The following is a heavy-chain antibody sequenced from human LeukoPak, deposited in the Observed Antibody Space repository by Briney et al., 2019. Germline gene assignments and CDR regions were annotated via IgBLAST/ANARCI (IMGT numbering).Heavy chain of an antibody. CDR1: GFTFSSYG. CDR2: ISYDGSNK. CDR3: ARAGYYDSSGDAFDI. V-gene: IGHV3-30*03. Sequence: PGGSLRLSCAASGFTFSSYGMHWVRQAPGKGLEWVAVISYDGSNKYYADSVKGRFTISRDNAKNSLYLQMNSLRAEDTAVYYCARAGYYDSSGDAFDIWGQGTMVTVSS. J-gene: IGHJ3*02. D-gene: IGHD3-22*01.